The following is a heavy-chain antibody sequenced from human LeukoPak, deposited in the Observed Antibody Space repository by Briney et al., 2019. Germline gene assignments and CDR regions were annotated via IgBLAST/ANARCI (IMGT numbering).Heavy chain of an antibody. CDR1: GFTFSSYW. D-gene: IGHD3-9*01. CDR3: ARDATIFWIGSMDV. V-gene: IGHV3-7*01. CDR2: IKQDGSEK. J-gene: IGHJ6*02. Sequence: PGGSLRLSCAASGFTFSSYWMSWVRQAPGKGLEGVANIKQDGSEKYYVDSVKGRFTISRDNAKNSLYLQMNSLRAEDTAVYYCARDATIFWIGSMDVWGQGTTVTVSS.